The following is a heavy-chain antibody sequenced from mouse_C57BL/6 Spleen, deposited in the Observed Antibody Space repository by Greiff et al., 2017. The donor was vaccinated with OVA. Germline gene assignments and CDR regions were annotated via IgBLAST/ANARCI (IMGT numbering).Heavy chain of an antibody. D-gene: IGHD2-4*01. CDR1: GYAFSSSW. CDR2: IYPGDGDT. J-gene: IGHJ1*03. Sequence: QVQLQQSGPELVKPGASVKISCKASGYAFSSSWMNWVKQRPGKGLEWIGRIYPGDGDTNYNGKFKGKATLTADKSSSTAYMQLSSLTSEDSAVYFCARGDYSYWYFDVWGTGTTVTVSS. CDR3: ARGDYSYWYFDV. V-gene: IGHV1-82*01.